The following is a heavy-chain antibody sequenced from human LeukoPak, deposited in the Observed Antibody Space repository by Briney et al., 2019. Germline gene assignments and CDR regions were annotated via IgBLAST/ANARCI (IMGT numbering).Heavy chain of an antibody. CDR2: TYYRSKWYN. J-gene: IGHJ4*02. CDR1: GDSVSSNSAA. CDR3: ASGPVVPGTIRPVDS. D-gene: IGHD2-2*01. Sequence: SQTLSLTCAISGDSVSSNSAAWNWIRQSPSRGLEWLGRTYYRSKWYNDYAVSVKSRITINPDTSKNQFSLQLNSVTPEDTAVYFCASGPVVPGTIRPVDSWGQGTLVTVSS. V-gene: IGHV6-1*01.